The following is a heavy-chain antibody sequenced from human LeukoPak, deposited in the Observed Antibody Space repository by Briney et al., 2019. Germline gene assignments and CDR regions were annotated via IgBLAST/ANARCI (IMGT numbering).Heavy chain of an antibody. V-gene: IGHV3-7*05. CDR1: GFSFGSYW. Sequence: GGSLRLSCVASGFSFGSYWMAWVRQAPGKGLEWVANMKHDGIEKYPVYSVKGRFTISRDNTKNSLYLQMSSLRAEDTAVYYCAREGREGYNFPALDFWGQGILVTVSS. CDR3: AREGREGYNFPALDF. J-gene: IGHJ4*02. CDR2: MKHDGIEK. D-gene: IGHD5-24*01.